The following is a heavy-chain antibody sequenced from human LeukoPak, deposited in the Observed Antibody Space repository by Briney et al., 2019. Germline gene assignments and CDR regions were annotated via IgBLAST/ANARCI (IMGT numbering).Heavy chain of an antibody. CDR3: ARRGVTIFGVVIYAFDI. Sequence: ASVKVSCKASGGTFSSYAISWVRQAPGQGLEWMGGIIPIFGTANYAQKFQGRVTITADESTSTAYMELSSLRSEDTAVYYCARRGVTIFGVVIYAFDIWGQGTMVTVSS. V-gene: IGHV1-69*13. CDR1: GGTFSSYA. J-gene: IGHJ3*02. D-gene: IGHD3-3*01. CDR2: IIPIFGTA.